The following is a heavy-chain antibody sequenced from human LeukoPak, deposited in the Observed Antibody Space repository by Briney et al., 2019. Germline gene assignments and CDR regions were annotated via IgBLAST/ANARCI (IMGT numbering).Heavy chain of an antibody. D-gene: IGHD3-10*01. CDR2: IYHGGST. CDR3: ARAPGYYGSGSPYFDY. Sequence: SETLSLTCAVSGGSISSGDYSWSWIRQPPGEGLEWIGYIYHGGSTYYNPSLKSRVTISVDRSKNQFSLKLSSVTAADTAVYYCARAPGYYGSGSPYFDYWGRGTLVTVSS. V-gene: IGHV4-30-2*01. CDR1: GGSISSGDYS. J-gene: IGHJ4*02.